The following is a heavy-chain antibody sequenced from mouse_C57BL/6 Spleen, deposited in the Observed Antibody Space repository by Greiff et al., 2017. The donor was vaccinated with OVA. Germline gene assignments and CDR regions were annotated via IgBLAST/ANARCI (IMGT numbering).Heavy chain of an antibody. Sequence: EVQLQQSGEGLVKPGGSLKLSCAASGFTFSSYAMSWVRQTPEKRLEWVAYISSGGDYIYYADTVKGRFTISRDNARNTLYLQMSSLKSEDTAMYYCTREGGTFYYCDYWGQGTTLTVSS. CDR3: TREGGTFYYCDY. V-gene: IGHV5-9-1*02. J-gene: IGHJ2*01. CDR1: GFTFSSYA. CDR2: ISSGGDYI.